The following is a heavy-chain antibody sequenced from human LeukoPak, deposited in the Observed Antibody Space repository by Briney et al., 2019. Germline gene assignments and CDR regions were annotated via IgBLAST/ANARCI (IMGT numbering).Heavy chain of an antibody. CDR3: AKDGAGQWLVPPGWFDP. V-gene: IGHV3-23*01. CDR2: ISGSGRRT. D-gene: IGHD6-19*01. J-gene: IGHJ5*02. Sequence: PGGSLRLSCAASGFFFTSYAMTWVRQTPGKGLEWVATISGSGRRTSYEDRVQGRFTISRDNSKETVYLQMDSLRDDDTAVYYCAKDGAGQWLVPPGWFDPWGQGTLDTVSS. CDR1: GFFFTSYA.